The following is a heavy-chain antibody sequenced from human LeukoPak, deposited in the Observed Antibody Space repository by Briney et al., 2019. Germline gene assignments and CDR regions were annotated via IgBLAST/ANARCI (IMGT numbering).Heavy chain of an antibody. J-gene: IGHJ4*02. D-gene: IGHD6-19*01. CDR1: GGTFSSYA. Sequence: ASVKVSCKASGGTFSSYAISWVRQAPGQGLEWMGGIIPIFGTANYAQKFQGRVTITADESTSTAYMELSSLRSEDTAVYYCARDPLYSSGWSYFDYWGQGTLVTVSS. CDR2: IIPIFGTA. CDR3: ARDPLYSSGWSYFDY. V-gene: IGHV1-69*13.